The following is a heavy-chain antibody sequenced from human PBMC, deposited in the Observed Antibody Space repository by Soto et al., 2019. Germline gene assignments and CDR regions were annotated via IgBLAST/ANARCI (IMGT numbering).Heavy chain of an antibody. CDR2: INPSGGST. CDR3: ARDDSIFGVVTPAIWFDP. Sequence: ASVKVSCKASGYTFTSYYMHWVRQAPGQGLEWMGIINPSGGSTSYAQKFQGRVTMTRDTSTSTVYMELSSLRSEDTAVYYWARDDSIFGVVTPAIWFDPWGQGTLVTVS. V-gene: IGHV1-46*01. J-gene: IGHJ5*02. D-gene: IGHD3-3*01. CDR1: GYTFTSYY.